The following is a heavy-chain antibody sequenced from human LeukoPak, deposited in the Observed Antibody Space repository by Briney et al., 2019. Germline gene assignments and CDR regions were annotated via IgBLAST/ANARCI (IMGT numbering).Heavy chain of an antibody. Sequence: GGSLRLSCAASGFTFSSYWMSWVRQAPGKGLEWVANIKQDGSEKYYVDSVKGRFTISRDNAKNSLYLQMNSLRAEDTAVYYCARGHDYGDFQLDYFDYWGQGTLVTVSS. CDR3: ARGHDYGDFQLDYFDY. CDR1: GFTFSSYW. V-gene: IGHV3-7*01. J-gene: IGHJ4*02. D-gene: IGHD4-17*01. CDR2: IKQDGSEK.